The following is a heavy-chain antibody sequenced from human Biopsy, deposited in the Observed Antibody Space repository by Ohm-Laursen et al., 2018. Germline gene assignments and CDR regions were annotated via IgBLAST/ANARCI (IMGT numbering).Heavy chain of an antibody. CDR1: GGSITGHY. CDR2: ISYTGYT. J-gene: IGHJ4*02. V-gene: IGHV4-59*11. D-gene: IGHD4-23*01. CDR3: ARGSNDFGGLYFPR. Sequence: GTLSLTCTVSGGSITGHYWSWIRQPPGKGLEWIGHISYTGYTSYNASLKSRVTISVDTSRNHLSLRLSSLTAADTAVYYCARGSNDFGGLYFPRWGQGTLLTVSS.